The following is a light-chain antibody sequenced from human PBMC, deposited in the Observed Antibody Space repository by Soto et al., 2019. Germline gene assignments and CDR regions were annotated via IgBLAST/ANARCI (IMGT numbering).Light chain of an antibody. CDR1: QAVSRG. Sequence: AVQLTQFPSSLSASVGDRITITCRASQAVSRGFAWYQQKPGKPPRLLIYDASILEPGVPSTFSGSGSGTDFTLTISSLQPVDFTTYFCQQYHNFPFSFGPGTKIHVK. J-gene: IGKJ3*01. CDR3: QQYHNFPFS. CDR2: DAS. V-gene: IGKV1D-13*01.